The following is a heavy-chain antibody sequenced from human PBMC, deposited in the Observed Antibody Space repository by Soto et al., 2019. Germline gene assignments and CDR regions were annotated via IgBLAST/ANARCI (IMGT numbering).Heavy chain of an antibody. CDR3: AKGAVVPAAMRNWFDP. CDR2: INSRGGST. V-gene: IGHV3-23*01. CDR1: GFTFSSYA. J-gene: IGHJ5*02. Sequence: GGSLRLSCAASGFTFSSYAMSWVRQAPGKGLEWVSAINSRGGSTYYADSVKGRFTISRDSSKNTLYLQMNSLRAEDTAVYYCAKGAVVPAAMRNWFDPWGQGTLVTVSS. D-gene: IGHD2-2*01.